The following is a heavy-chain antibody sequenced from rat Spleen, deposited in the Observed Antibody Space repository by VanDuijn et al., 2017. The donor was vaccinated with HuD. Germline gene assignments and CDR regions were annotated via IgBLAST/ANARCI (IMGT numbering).Heavy chain of an antibody. CDR2: ISPSGGAT. Sequence: EVQLVESDGGLVQPGRSLKLSCAASGFTFRNYDMAWVRQAPTMGLEWVTSISPSGGATYYRDSVKGRFTVSRDNSKSTLYLQVDSLRSEDTATYYCARQDTSGYSNWFAYWGQGTLVTVSS. CDR1: GFTFRNYD. CDR3: ARQDTSGYSNWFAY. V-gene: IGHV5S23*01. J-gene: IGHJ3*01. D-gene: IGHD4-3*01.